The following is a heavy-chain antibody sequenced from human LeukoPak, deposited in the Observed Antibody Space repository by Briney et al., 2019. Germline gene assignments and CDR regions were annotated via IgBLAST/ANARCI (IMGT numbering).Heavy chain of an antibody. J-gene: IGHJ2*01. CDR2: ISSEGNSE. V-gene: IGHV3-30-3*01. CDR1: GFAFDDFA. CDR3: ARGRSPGCWYFDL. Sequence: GGSLRLSCAASGFAFDDFAMHWVRQAPGKGLEWVALISSEGNSEHYADSVKGRFTVSRDNSKNTLYLEMDSLRIEDTAVYFCARGRSPGCWYFDLWGRGTLVTVSS. D-gene: IGHD6-19*01.